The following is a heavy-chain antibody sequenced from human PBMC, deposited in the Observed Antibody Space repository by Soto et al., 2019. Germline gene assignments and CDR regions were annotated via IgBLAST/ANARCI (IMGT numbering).Heavy chain of an antibody. Sequence: SVKVSCKASGSGFISSGIQWVRQAHGQRLEWIGWIVVASGQTNYAQNFRGRVAITRDTSTATAYIELAGLTSEDTAVYFCSADRPDIGVGWWVWGQGTTVTVSS. CDR3: SADRPDIGVGWWV. D-gene: IGHD2-15*01. V-gene: IGHV1-58*02. J-gene: IGHJ6*02. CDR1: GSGFISSG. CDR2: IVVASGQT.